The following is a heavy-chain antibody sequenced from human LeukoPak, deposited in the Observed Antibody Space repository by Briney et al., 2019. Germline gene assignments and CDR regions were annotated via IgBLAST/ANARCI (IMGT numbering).Heavy chain of an antibody. CDR3: ARDCSSSCSPYYGMDV. Sequence: GGSLRLSCAASGFTVSSNYMSWVRQAPGKGLEWGSIIHSGGTTNYVDSVKGRFTISSDNSRNTLYLQMNSLRAEDTAVYYCARDCSSSCSPYYGMDVWGQGTTVTVSS. CDR1: GFTVSSNY. V-gene: IGHV3-53*01. D-gene: IGHD2-2*01. CDR2: IHSGGTT. J-gene: IGHJ6*02.